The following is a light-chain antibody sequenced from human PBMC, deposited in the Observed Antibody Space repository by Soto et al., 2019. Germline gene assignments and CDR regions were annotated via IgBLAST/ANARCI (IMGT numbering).Light chain of an antibody. CDR3: QQSYSNLQIT. V-gene: IGKV1-39*01. J-gene: IGKJ5*01. Sequence: DIQMTQSPSSLSASVGDRVTITCRASQNISNYLNWYQQKPGKAPKLLMYAASSLQSGVPSRFSGSGSGTDFSLTISDLQPEEFATYYCQQSYSNLQITFGQGTRLEIK. CDR2: AAS. CDR1: QNISNY.